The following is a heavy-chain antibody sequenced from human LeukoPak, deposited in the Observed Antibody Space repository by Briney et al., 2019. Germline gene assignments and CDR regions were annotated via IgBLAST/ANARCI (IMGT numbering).Heavy chain of an antibody. CDR2: IGTAGDT. Sequence: GGSLRLSCAASGFTFSSYDMHWVPQATGRGLEWVSAIGTAGDTYYPGSVKGRFTISRENAKNSLYLQMNSLRAGDTAVYYCARGGTAWYGDYYYGMDVWGQGTTVTVSS. J-gene: IGHJ6*02. CDR3: ARGGTAWYGDYYYGMDV. CDR1: GFTFSSYD. V-gene: IGHV3-13*01. D-gene: IGHD4-17*01.